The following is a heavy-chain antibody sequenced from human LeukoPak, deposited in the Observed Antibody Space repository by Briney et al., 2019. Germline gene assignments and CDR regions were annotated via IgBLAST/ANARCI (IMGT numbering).Heavy chain of an antibody. CDR3: AKSRSSTVTNHFDF. CDR1: GFTFSNYG. D-gene: IGHD4-17*01. V-gene: IGHV3-30*02. J-gene: IGHJ4*02. Sequence: GGSLRLSCAASGFTFSNYGMHWVRQAPGKGLEWVAFIRYDGSNKYYADSVKGRFTISRDNSKNSLYLQMNSLRTEDTALYYCAKSRSSTVTNHFDFWGQGTLVTVSS. CDR2: IRYDGSNK.